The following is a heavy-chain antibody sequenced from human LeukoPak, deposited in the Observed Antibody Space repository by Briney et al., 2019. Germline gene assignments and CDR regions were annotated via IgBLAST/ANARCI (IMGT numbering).Heavy chain of an antibody. V-gene: IGHV3-21*01. CDR2: ISSSSSYI. Sequence: PGGSLRLSCAASGFTFSSYSMNWVRQAPGKGLEWVSSISSSSSYIYYADSVKGRFTISRDNANNSLYLQMNSLRAEDTAVYYCARGLVLRFLEWCIPQSEYFQHWGQGTLVTVSS. J-gene: IGHJ1*01. CDR1: GFTFSSYS. D-gene: IGHD3-3*01. CDR3: ARGLVLRFLEWCIPQSEYFQH.